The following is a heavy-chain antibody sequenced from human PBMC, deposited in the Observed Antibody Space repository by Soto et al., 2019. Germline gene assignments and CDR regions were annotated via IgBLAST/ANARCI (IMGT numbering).Heavy chain of an antibody. J-gene: IGHJ5*02. CDR3: ARGLVYYYDRSGPPAFDP. Sequence: QVQLVQSGAEVQKPGASVKVSCKASGYTFTSYGISCVRQAPGQGLEWLGWISAYNGNTNYAQKLQGRVTMTTDTATSTAYMELRSLRSDDTAVYYCARGLVYYYDRSGPPAFDPWGQGTLVTVSS. CDR1: GYTFTSYG. V-gene: IGHV1-18*01. CDR2: ISAYNGNT. D-gene: IGHD3-22*01.